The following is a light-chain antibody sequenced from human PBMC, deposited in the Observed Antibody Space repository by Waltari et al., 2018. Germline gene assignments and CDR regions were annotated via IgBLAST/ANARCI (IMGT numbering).Light chain of an antibody. CDR3: QSYDTSLSVV. CDR2: GSS. Sequence: QSVLTQPPSVSGAPGQRVPISCTGSGSHLGAGYGVHWSQPLPRAAPKLPIYGSSSRPLGVPDRFFGSTSGTIASLAITGLQAEDEADYYCQSYDTSLSVVFGGGTKLTVL. J-gene: IGLJ3*02. CDR1: GSHLGAGYG. V-gene: IGLV1-40*01.